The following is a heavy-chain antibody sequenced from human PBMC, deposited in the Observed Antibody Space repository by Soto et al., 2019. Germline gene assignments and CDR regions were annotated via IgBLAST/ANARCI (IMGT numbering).Heavy chain of an antibody. J-gene: IGHJ4*02. Sequence: TSETLSLTCTVSGGSVSSGSYYWSWIRQPPGKGLEWIGYMYYSGSTNYNPSLKSRVTISVDTSKNQFSLKLSSLTAADTAVYYCARDYIVGDPDYWGPGTLVTVSS. D-gene: IGHD1-26*01. CDR3: ARDYIVGDPDY. CDR2: MYYSGST. CDR1: GGSVSSGSYY. V-gene: IGHV4-61*01.